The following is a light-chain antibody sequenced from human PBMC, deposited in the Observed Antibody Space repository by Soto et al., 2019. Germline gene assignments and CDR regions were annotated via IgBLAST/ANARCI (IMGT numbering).Light chain of an antibody. Sequence: QSALTQPASVSGSPGQSITISCNGTSSDVGSYNLVSWYQQHPGTAPKLMIYEDNKRASGVSNRFSGSTSGITASLTIYVLQAEDEADYYCCSYAGSSTWVFGGGTKLTVL. CDR2: EDN. CDR3: CSYAGSSTWV. J-gene: IGLJ3*02. V-gene: IGLV2-23*01. CDR1: SSDVGSYNL.